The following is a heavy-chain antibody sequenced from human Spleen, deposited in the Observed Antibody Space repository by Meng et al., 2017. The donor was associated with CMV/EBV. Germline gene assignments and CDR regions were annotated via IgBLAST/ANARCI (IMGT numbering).Heavy chain of an antibody. J-gene: IGHJ4*02. V-gene: IGHV3-30*04. CDR3: ARDGRFLEWLLYATIFYYFDY. CDR2: ISNDGSNK. CDR1: GFTFSSYA. Sequence: GESLKISCAASGFTFSSYAMHWVRQAPGKGLEWVAVISNDGSNKYYADSVKGRFTISRDNSKNTLYLQMNSLRAEDTAVYYCARDGRFLEWLLYATIFYYFDYWGQGTLVTVSS. D-gene: IGHD3-3*01.